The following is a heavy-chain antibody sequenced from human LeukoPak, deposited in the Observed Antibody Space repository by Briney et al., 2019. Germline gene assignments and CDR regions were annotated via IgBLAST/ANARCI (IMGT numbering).Heavy chain of an antibody. CDR1: GFTFSSYA. J-gene: IGHJ4*02. V-gene: IGHV3-23*01. Sequence: GGSLRLSCAASGFTFSSYAMSWVRQAPGKGVEWVSAISGSGGSTYYADSVKGRFTISRDNSKNTLYLQMNSLRAEDTAVYYCAPDDFWSGYTHLNFDYWGQGTLVTVSS. CDR2: ISGSGGST. D-gene: IGHD3-3*01. CDR3: APDDFWSGYTHLNFDY.